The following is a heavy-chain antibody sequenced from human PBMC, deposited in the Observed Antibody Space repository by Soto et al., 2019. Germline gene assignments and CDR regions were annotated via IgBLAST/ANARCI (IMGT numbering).Heavy chain of an antibody. CDR1: GYTFTSYD. V-gene: IGHV1-8*01. Sequence: ASVKVSCKASGYTFTSYDINWVRQATGQGLEWMGWMNPNSGNTGYAQKFQGRVTMTRNTSISTAYMELSSLRSEDTAVYYCARRGGYCSSTSCYRDYYYYGMDVWGQGTTVTVS. D-gene: IGHD2-2*01. CDR2: MNPNSGNT. J-gene: IGHJ6*02. CDR3: ARRGGYCSSTSCYRDYYYYGMDV.